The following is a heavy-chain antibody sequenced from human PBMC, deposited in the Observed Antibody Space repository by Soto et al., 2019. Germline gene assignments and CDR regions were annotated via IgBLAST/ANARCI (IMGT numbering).Heavy chain of an antibody. CDR2: ISTSGTSA. V-gene: IGHV3-11*05. J-gene: IGHJ4*02. D-gene: IGHD6-19*01. Sequence: QVQLEESGGGLVKPGGSLRLSCAASGFTFSGFYMSWIRQAPGKGLENISFISTSGTSANYADSVKGRFIISRDNAKNSLYLQMDSLRAEDTAVYYCARDRGAVTGQYFDYWGQGTLVTVSS. CDR3: ARDRGAVTGQYFDY. CDR1: GFTFSGFY.